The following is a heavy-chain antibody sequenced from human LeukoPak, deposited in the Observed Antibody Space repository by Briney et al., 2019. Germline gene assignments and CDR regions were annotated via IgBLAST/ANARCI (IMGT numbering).Heavy chain of an antibody. D-gene: IGHD3-22*01. V-gene: IGHV1-46*01. CDR2: INPSGGST. J-gene: IGHJ4*02. Sequence: ASVKVSCKASGYTFTSYYMHWVRQAPGQGLEWMGIINPSGGSTSYAQKFQGRVTMTRDTSTSTVYMELSSLRSEDTVVYYCARDIGDDSSGYYYDYWGQGTLVTVSS. CDR1: GYTFTSYY. CDR3: ARDIGDDSSGYYYDY.